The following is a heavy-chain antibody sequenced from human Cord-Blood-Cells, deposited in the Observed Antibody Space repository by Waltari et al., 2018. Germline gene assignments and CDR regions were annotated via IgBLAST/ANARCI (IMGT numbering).Heavy chain of an antibody. D-gene: IGHD2-2*03. J-gene: IGHJ3*02. V-gene: IGHV1-69*09. CDR1: GGTFSSYA. Sequence: QVQLVQSGAEVKKPGSSVKVSCKASGGTFSSYAISWVRQAPGQGLEWMGRIIPILGIANYAQKFQGRVTITADKSTSTAYMELSSLRSEDTAVYYCAREGVDIVVVPAAISFDIWGQGTMVTVSS. CDR2: IIPILGIA. CDR3: AREGVDIVVVPAAISFDI.